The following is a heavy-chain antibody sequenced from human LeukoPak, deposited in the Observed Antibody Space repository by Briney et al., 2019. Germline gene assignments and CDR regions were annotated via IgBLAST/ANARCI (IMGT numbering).Heavy chain of an antibody. CDR3: ARDITIFGVVIRNWFDP. CDR2: ISAYNGNT. D-gene: IGHD3-3*01. V-gene: IGHV1-18*01. J-gene: IGHJ5*02. Sequence: ASVKVSCKASGYTFTSYGISWLRQAPGQGLEWMGWISAYNGNTNYAQKLQGRVTMTTDTSTSTAYMELRSLRSDDTAVYYCARDITIFGVVIRNWFDPWGQGTLVTVSS. CDR1: GYTFTSYG.